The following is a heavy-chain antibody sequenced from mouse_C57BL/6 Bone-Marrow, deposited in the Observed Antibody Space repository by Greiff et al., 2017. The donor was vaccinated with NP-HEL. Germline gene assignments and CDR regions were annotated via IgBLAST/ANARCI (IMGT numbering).Heavy chain of an antibody. Sequence: EVKLVESGGDLVKPGGSLKLSCAASGFTFSSYGMSWVRQTPDKRLEWVATISSGGSYTYYPDSVKGRFTISRDNAKNTLYLQMSSLKSEDTAMYYCARQDGYYGRDFDDWGQGTTLTVSS. D-gene: IGHD2-3*01. CDR2: ISSGGSYT. V-gene: IGHV5-6*01. J-gene: IGHJ2*01. CDR3: ARQDGYYGRDFDD. CDR1: GFTFSSYG.